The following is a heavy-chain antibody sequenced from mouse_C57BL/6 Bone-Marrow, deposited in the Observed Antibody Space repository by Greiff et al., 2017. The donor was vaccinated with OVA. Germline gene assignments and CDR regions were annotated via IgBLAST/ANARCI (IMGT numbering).Heavy chain of an antibody. V-gene: IGHV5-12*01. CDR1: GFTFSDYY. J-gene: IGHJ2*01. Sequence: EVMLVESGGGLVQPGGSLKLSCAASGFTFSDYYMYWVRQTPEQRLEWVAYISNGGGSTYYPDTVKGRFTISRDNAKNTLYLQMSRLKAEDTAMYYCARGWDYWGQGTTLTVSS. D-gene: IGHD3-3*01. CDR3: ARGWDY. CDR2: ISNGGGST.